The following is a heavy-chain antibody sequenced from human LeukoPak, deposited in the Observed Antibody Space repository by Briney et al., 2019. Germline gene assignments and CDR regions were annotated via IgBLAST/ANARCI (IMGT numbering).Heavy chain of an antibody. CDR1: GFTFSSYS. V-gene: IGHV3-21*01. J-gene: IGHJ4*02. CDR2: ISSSSSYI. Sequence: GGSLRLSCAASGFTFSSYSMNWVRQAPGKGLEWVSSISSSSSYIYYADSVKGRFTISRDNAKNSLYLQMNSLRAEDTGVYYCARSHCSSTSCPDVDYWGQGTLVTVSS. CDR3: ARSHCSSTSCPDVDY. D-gene: IGHD2-2*01.